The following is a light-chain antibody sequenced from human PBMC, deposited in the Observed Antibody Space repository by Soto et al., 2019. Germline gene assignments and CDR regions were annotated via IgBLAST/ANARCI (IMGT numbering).Light chain of an antibody. V-gene: IGKV3-15*01. CDR2: GAS. CDR3: QQYNNWPPIT. CDR1: QSVSSK. Sequence: EIGMTRCATTLSESPGERATLSCRATQSVSSKLAWYQQKPGQAPRLLIYGASTRATGIPAGFSGGGSGTEFTLTISSLQSEDFAVYYCQQYNNWPPITFGQGTRLEIK. J-gene: IGKJ5*01.